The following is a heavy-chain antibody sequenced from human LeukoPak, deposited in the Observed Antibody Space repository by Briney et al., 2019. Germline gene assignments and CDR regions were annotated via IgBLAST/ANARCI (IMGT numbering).Heavy chain of an antibody. Sequence: SETLSLTCAVSGNSISSGYYWGWIRQPAGKGLEWIGRIYTSGSTNYNPSLKSRVTMSVDTSKNQFSLKLSSVTAADTAVYYCARDRGPGSYYPLDYWGQGTLVTVSS. D-gene: IGHD3-10*01. CDR3: ARDRGPGSYYPLDY. V-gene: IGHV4-4*07. J-gene: IGHJ4*02. CDR2: IYTSGST. CDR1: GNSISSGYY.